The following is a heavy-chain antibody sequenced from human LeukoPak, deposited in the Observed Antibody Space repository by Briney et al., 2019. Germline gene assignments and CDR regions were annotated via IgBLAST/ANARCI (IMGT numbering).Heavy chain of an antibody. V-gene: IGHV3-48*02. CDR2: ITSSSSTI. CDR1: GFTFSSYS. J-gene: IGHJ4*02. D-gene: IGHD3-10*01. Sequence: GGSLRLSCAASGFTFSSYSMSWVRQAPGKGLEWVSYITSSSSTIYYADSVKGRFTTSRDNAKNSLYLQVNSLRDEDTAVYYCARGRPGFYFDYWGQGTLVTVSS. CDR3: ARGRPGFYFDY.